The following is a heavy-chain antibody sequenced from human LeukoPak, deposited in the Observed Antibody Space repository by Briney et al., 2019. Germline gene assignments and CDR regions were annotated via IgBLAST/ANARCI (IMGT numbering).Heavy chain of an antibody. CDR3: ARGGAARLHFQN. CDR1: GGSISSSGYY. Sequence: SETLFLTCTVSGGSISSSGYYWGWIRQPPGKGLEWIGYIYHSGSTNYNPSLQSRVTISVDTSKNQFSLNLNSVTAADTAVYYCARGGAARLHFQNWGQGTLVTVSS. CDR2: IYHSGST. D-gene: IGHD6-6*01. V-gene: IGHV4-61*08. J-gene: IGHJ1*01.